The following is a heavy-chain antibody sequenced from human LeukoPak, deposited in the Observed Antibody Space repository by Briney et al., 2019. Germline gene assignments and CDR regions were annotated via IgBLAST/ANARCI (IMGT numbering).Heavy chain of an antibody. Sequence: SETLSLTCTVSGGSIRSYYWSWMRQPAGKGLEWIGRIYTSGSTNYNPSLKSRVTMSVDTSKNQFSLKLSSVTAADTAMYYCARDRGAHLYYYYYMDVWGKGTTVTVSS. CDR2: IYTSGST. CDR3: ARDRGAHLYYYYYMDV. CDR1: GGSIRSYY. J-gene: IGHJ6*03. D-gene: IGHD3-10*01. V-gene: IGHV4-4*07.